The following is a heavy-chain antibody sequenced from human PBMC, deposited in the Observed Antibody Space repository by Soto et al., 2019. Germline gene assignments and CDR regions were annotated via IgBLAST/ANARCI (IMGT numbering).Heavy chain of an antibody. J-gene: IGHJ5*02. CDR3: ARSPYIFRNNWFDH. D-gene: IGHD3-16*01. CDR1: GGSISSGGYY. Sequence: QVQLQESGPGLVKPSQTLSLTCTVSGGSISSGGYYWSWIRQHPGKGLEWIWYIYYSGSTYYNPSRKRRVTISVDTSKNQFSLKLSSVTAADTAVYYCARSPYIFRNNWFDHWGHGTLVTVSS. V-gene: IGHV4-31*03. CDR2: IYYSGST.